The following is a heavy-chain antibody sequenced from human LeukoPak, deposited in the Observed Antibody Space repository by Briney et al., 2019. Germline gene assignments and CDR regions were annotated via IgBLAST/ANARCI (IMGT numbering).Heavy chain of an antibody. Sequence: SEALSLTCAVYGGSFSGYYWSWIRQSPGKGLESIGYIFYSGSTNYNPSLKRRVTISVDTSNNQFSLKLSSVTAADTAVYYCARAPYSWNDVGLDYWGQGTLVTVSS. CDR3: ARAPYSWNDVGLDY. CDR1: GGSFSGYY. D-gene: IGHD1-1*01. CDR2: IFYSGST. V-gene: IGHV4-59*01. J-gene: IGHJ4*02.